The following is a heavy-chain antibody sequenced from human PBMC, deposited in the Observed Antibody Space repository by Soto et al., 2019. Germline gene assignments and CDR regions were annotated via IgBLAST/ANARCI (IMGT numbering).Heavy chain of an antibody. V-gene: IGHV1-69*13. Sequence: GASVKVSCKASGGTFSSYAISWVRQAPGQGLEWMGGIIPIFGTANYAQKFQGRVTITADESTSTAYMELSSLRSEDTAVYYCARDLPSGNYGMDVWGQGTTVTVSS. CDR2: IIPIFGTA. CDR3: ARDLPSGNYGMDV. D-gene: IGHD1-26*01. CDR1: GGTFSSYA. J-gene: IGHJ6*02.